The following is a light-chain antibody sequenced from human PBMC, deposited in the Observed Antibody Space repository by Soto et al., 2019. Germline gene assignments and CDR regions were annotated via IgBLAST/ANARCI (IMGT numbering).Light chain of an antibody. CDR3: HSKTFIIGYV. V-gene: IGLV2-14*01. CDR2: GVS. CDR1: TSDVGGYNY. J-gene: IGLJ1*01. Sequence: QSALTQPASVSGSPGQSIAISCTGTTSDVGGYNYVSWYQQHPGKVPKLLIHGVSNRPSGVSNRFSGSKSGNTASLTISGRQAEHEADYYCHSKTFIIGYVFGSGTKVTVL.